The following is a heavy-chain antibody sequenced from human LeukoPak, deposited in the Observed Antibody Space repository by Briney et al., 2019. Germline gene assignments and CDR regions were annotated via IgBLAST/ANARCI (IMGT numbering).Heavy chain of an antibody. V-gene: IGHV4-34*01. CDR1: GGSFSGYY. J-gene: IGHJ6*02. D-gene: IGHD3-9*01. Sequence: SETLSLTCTVSGGSFSGYYWSWIRQPPGKGLEWIGEINHSGSTNYNPSLKSRVTISVDTSKNQFSLRLSSVTAADTAVYYCARITIFPPVYYYYGMDVWGQGTTVTVSS. CDR3: ARITIFPPVYYYYGMDV. CDR2: INHSGST.